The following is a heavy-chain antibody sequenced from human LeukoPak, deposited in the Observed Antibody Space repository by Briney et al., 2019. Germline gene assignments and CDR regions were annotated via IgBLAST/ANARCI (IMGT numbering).Heavy chain of an antibody. V-gene: IGHV3-9*01. D-gene: IGHD3-10*01. Sequence: GGSLRLSCAASGFTFDDYAMHWVRQAPGKGLEWVSGISWNGGSIGYADSVKGRFTISRDNAKNSLYLQMNSLRAEDTALYYCAKGRELWFGFDYWGQGTLVTVSS. CDR3: AKGRELWFGFDY. CDR2: ISWNGGSI. CDR1: GFTFDDYA. J-gene: IGHJ4*02.